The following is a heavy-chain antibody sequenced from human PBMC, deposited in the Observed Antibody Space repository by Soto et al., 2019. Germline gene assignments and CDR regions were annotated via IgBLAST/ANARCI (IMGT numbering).Heavy chain of an antibody. CDR1: GGTFSSYA. J-gene: IGHJ6*02. D-gene: IGHD3-10*01. V-gene: IGHV1-69*01. CDR2: IIPIFGTA. Sequence: QVQLVQSGAEVKKPGSSVKVSCKASGGTFSSYAISWVRQAPGQGLEWMGGIIPIFGTANYAQKFQGRVTITADESPSTAYMELSGLRSEDTAVYYCAREGLITMVRGVIRPNYYYGMDVWGQGTTVTVSS. CDR3: AREGLITMVRGVIRPNYYYGMDV.